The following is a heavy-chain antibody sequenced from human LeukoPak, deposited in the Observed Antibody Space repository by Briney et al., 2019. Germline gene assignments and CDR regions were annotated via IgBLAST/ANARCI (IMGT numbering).Heavy chain of an antibody. D-gene: IGHD3-10*01. CDR1: GLTISSYG. V-gene: IGHV3-30*02. J-gene: IGHJ6*03. CDR2: IRYDGSNK. CDR3: AKVGPLAFYYMDV. Sequence: GGSLRLSCAASGLTISSYGLHWVRQAPGKGLEWVAFIRYDGSNKYYADSVKGRFTISRDNSKNTLYLQMNSLRAEDTAVYYCAKVGPLAFYYMDVWGKGTTVTVSS.